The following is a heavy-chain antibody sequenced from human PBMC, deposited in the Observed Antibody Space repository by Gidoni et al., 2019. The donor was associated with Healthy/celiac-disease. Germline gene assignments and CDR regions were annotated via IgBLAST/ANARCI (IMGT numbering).Heavy chain of an antibody. CDR2: INPNSGGT. CDR3: ASLLSSIAARLRWMHYFDY. CDR1: GYTFTGYY. J-gene: IGHJ4*02. D-gene: IGHD6-6*01. Sequence: SVKVSCKASGYTFTGYYMHWVRQAPGQGLEWMGWINPNSGGTNYAQKFQGRVTMTRDTSISTAYMELSRLRSDDTAVYYCASLLSSIAARLRWMHYFDYWGQGTLVTVSS. V-gene: IGHV1-2*02.